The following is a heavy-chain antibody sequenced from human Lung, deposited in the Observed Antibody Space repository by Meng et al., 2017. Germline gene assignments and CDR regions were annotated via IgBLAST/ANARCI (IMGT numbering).Heavy chain of an antibody. CDR2: INPSSGGT. D-gene: IGHD2-15*01. CDR1: GYSFTGYY. Sequence: QVQLVQSGAEVKKPGASVKVSCEAPGYSFTGYYMYWVRQAPGQGLEWMGQINPSSGGTDYAQKFQGRVTMTRDTSISTGYMELSRLRSDDTAVYYCARGGAYCSGATCWGTDYWGQGTLVTVSS. J-gene: IGHJ4*02. CDR3: ARGGAYCSGATCWGTDY. V-gene: IGHV1-2*06.